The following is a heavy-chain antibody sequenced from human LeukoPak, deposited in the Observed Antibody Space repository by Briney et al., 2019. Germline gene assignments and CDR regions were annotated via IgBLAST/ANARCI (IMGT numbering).Heavy chain of an antibody. Sequence: ASVKVSCKASGYTFTSYYMHWVRQAPGQGLEWMGIINPSGGSTSYAQKFQGRVTMTRDMSTSTVYMELSSLRSEDTAVYYCAREPPPFYGSGSYFAVSFDYWGQGTLVTVSS. CDR2: INPSGGST. V-gene: IGHV1-46*01. D-gene: IGHD3-10*01. CDR3: AREPPPFYGSGSYFAVSFDY. CDR1: GYTFTSYY. J-gene: IGHJ4*02.